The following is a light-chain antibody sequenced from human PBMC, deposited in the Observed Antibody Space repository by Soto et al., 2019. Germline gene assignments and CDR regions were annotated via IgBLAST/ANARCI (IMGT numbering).Light chain of an antibody. J-gene: IGLJ2*01. V-gene: IGLV1-40*01. CDR1: SSNIGAGYD. CDR3: QSYDSRVRVV. CDR2: GNS. Sequence: QYVLTQPPSVSGAPGQRVTISCTGSSSNIGAGYDVHWYQQLPGTAPKLLIYGNSNRPSGVPDRFSGSKSGTSASLAITGLQAEDEADYYCQSYDSRVRVVFGGGTKLTVL.